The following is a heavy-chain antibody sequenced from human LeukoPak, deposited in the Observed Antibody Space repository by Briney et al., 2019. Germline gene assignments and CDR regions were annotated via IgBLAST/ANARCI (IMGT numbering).Heavy chain of an antibody. CDR3: AREYYYDSSGHFDY. Sequence: ASVKVSCKASGYTFTGYYMHWVRQAPGQGLEWMGWINPNSGGTNYAQKFQGWVIMTRDTSISTAYMELSRLRSDDTAVYYCAREYYYDSSGHFDYWGQGTLVTVSS. D-gene: IGHD3-22*01. CDR1: GYTFTGYY. V-gene: IGHV1-2*04. J-gene: IGHJ4*02. CDR2: INPNSGGT.